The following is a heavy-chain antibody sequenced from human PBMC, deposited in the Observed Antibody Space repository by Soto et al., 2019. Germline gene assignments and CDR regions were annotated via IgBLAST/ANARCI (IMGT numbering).Heavy chain of an antibody. J-gene: IGHJ6*02. D-gene: IGHD1-1*01. V-gene: IGHV3-30*01. CDR1: AFTLSKFV. Sequence: QVQLVESGGGVVQPGRSLRLSCAASAFTLSKFVMHLVRQAPGKGLDWLAVTSNDGMNTYYAASVKGRFTISRDNSKNMVYLQMNSLRDEDTAVYYCARGNLDVWGQGTTVIVSS. CDR2: TSNDGMNT. CDR3: ARGNLDV.